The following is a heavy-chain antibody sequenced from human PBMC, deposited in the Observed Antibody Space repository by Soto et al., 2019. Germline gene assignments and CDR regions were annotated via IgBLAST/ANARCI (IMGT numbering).Heavy chain of an antibody. CDR2: ISSSSSYI. CDR3: ASDLPSSSWYHAFDI. V-gene: IGHV3-21*01. D-gene: IGHD6-13*01. CDR1: GLTVSSYS. J-gene: IGHJ3*02. Sequence: PCGCMRLSCAASGLTVSSYSMTWVRQASGKGLEWVPSISSSSSYIYYADSVKGRFTISRDSAKNSLYLQMNRLRAADTAVYYCASDLPSSSWYHAFDIWAQGTMGTVSS.